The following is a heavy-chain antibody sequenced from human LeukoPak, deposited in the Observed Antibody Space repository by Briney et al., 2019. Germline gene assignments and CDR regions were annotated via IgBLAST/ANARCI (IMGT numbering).Heavy chain of an antibody. V-gene: IGHV3-7*01. Sequence: GGSRRLSCAASGFTFSSYWMSWVRQAPGKGLAWVANIKQDGSEKYYVDSVKGRFTISRDNAKNSLYLQMNNLRAEDTAVYYCARHLWLSGNDYWGQGTLVTVSS. CDR1: GFTFSSYW. CDR2: IKQDGSEK. J-gene: IGHJ4*02. D-gene: IGHD5-18*01. CDR3: ARHLWLSGNDY.